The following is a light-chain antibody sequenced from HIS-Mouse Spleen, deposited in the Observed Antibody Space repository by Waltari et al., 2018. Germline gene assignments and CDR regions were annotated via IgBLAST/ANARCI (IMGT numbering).Light chain of an antibody. J-gene: IGLJ2*01. Sequence: SSELTQPPSVSVSPGQKARITCSGDAFPKKSAYWYQQKSGQAPVLVIYEDSKRPSGIPEGFSGSSSGTMATLTISGAQVEDEADYYCYSTDSSGNHRVFGGGTKLTVL. CDR1: AFPKKS. CDR2: EDS. V-gene: IGLV3-10*01. CDR3: YSTDSSGNHRV.